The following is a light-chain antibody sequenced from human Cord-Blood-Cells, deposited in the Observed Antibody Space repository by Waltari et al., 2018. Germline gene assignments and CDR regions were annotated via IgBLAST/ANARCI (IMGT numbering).Light chain of an antibody. J-gene: IGKJ1*01. CDR3: QQYNNWPET. V-gene: IGKV3-15*01. CDR1: PSVSSN. CDR2: GAS. Sequence: ELVMTQSPATLSVSPGESATLSCRASPSVSSNLAWYQQKPGQAPRLLIYGASTRATGIPARFSGSGSGTEFTLTISSLQSEDFAVYYCQQYNNWPETFGQGTKVEIK.